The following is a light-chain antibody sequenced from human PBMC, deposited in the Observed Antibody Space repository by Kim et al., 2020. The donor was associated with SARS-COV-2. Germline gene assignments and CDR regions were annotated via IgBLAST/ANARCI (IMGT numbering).Light chain of an antibody. CDR2: DAS. Sequence: VSAGERVTLSCRASQSVSSYLAWYQQKPGQAPRLLIYDASSRATGIPARFSGSGSGTDFTLTISSLEPEDFAVYYCQQRSNWPLTFGGGTKVDIK. CDR1: QSVSSY. J-gene: IGKJ4*01. V-gene: IGKV3-11*01. CDR3: QQRSNWPLT.